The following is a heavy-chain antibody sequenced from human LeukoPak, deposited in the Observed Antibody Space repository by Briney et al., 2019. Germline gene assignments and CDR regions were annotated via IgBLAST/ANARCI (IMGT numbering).Heavy chain of an antibody. Sequence: PGGSLRLSCAASGFTFSSYGMHWVRQAPGKGLEWVAVISYDGSNKYYADSVKGRFTISRDHSKNTLYLQMNSLRAEDTAVYYCAKDMGYDILTGPVSWGQGTLVTVSS. CDR2: ISYDGSNK. CDR3: AKDMGYDILTGPVS. V-gene: IGHV3-30*18. CDR1: GFTFSSYG. D-gene: IGHD3-9*01. J-gene: IGHJ5*02.